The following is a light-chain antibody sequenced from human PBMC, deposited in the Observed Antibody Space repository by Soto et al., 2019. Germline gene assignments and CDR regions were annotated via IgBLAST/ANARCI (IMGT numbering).Light chain of an antibody. Sequence: EIVLTQAPATLSLSPGERATLSCRASQSIGNYIAWYQQKPGQAPRLLVYDVFNRATGIPARFSGSGSGTDFTLTISSLEPEDFAVYYCLERAAWPWTFGQGTKVEVK. J-gene: IGKJ1*01. CDR3: LERAAWPWT. CDR2: DVF. CDR1: QSIGNY. V-gene: IGKV3-11*01.